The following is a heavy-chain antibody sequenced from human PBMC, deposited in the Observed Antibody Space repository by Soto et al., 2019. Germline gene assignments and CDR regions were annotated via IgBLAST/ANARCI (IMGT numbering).Heavy chain of an antibody. V-gene: IGHV3-48*03. D-gene: IGHD6-13*01. CDR1: GFTFSSYE. Sequence: GGSLRLSCAASGFTFSSYEMNWVRQAPGKGLEWVSYISSSGSTIYYADSVKGRFTISRDNAKNSLYLQMNSLRAEDTAVYYCARFPGIAAAGTPYYYYGMDVWRQGTTVTVSS. J-gene: IGHJ6*02. CDR3: ARFPGIAAAGTPYYYYGMDV. CDR2: ISSSGSTI.